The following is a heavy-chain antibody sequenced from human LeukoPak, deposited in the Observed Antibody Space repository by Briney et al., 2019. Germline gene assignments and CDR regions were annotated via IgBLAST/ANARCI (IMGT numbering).Heavy chain of an antibody. CDR3: ARGPNTGYCSTTSCYWAGY. CDR1: GFTFSSYG. D-gene: IGHD2-2*01. V-gene: IGHV3-33*01. J-gene: IGHJ4*02. CDR2: IWHDGSKT. Sequence: GGSLRLSCAASGFTFSSYGMHWVRQAPGKGLEWVALIWHDGSKTYYADSVKGRFTISRDNSKNSLFLQINSLRVEDTAVYYCARGPNTGYCSTTSCYWAGYWGQGTLVTVSS.